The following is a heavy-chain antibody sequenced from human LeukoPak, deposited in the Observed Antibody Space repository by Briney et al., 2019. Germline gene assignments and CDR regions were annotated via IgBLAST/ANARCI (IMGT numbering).Heavy chain of an antibody. J-gene: IGHJ6*02. D-gene: IGHD3-16*02. CDR1: GFTFSGYG. CDR2: ISYDGSNT. CDR3: AKDLSLDYYYGMDV. Sequence: GGSLRLSCAASGFTFSGYGMHWVRQAPGKGLEWVAVISYDGSNTYYADSVKGRFTISRDNSKNTLYLQMNSLRAEDTAVYYCAKDLSLDYYYGMDVWGQGTTVTVSS. V-gene: IGHV3-30*18.